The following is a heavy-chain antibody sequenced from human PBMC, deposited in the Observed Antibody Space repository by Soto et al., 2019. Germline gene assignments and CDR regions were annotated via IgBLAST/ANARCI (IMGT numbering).Heavy chain of an antibody. J-gene: IGHJ4*02. CDR3: SRDRPDFGDYVRPPD. CDR1: GDTFSRND. Sequence: QVQLVQSGAEVKNPGSSVKVSCKGSGDTFSRNDFHWVRQAPGQGLEWMGGIIPIFGKANYAQKFQGRVTLTADEATTTAYMEVSSLRSDDTAIDYCSRDRPDFGDYVRPPDWGQGTLVIVSS. D-gene: IGHD4-17*01. CDR2: IIPIFGKA. V-gene: IGHV1-69*01.